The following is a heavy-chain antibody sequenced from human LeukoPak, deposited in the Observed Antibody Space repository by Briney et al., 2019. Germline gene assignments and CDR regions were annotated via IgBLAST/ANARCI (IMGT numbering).Heavy chain of an antibody. Sequence: GASVKVSCKVSGYTLTELSMHWVRQAPGKGLEWMGGFDPEDGETIYAQKFQGRVTMTEDTSTDTAYMEPSSLRSEDTAVYYCATAAGVRGVIDFNWFDPWGQGTLVTVSS. D-gene: IGHD3-10*01. CDR3: ATAAGVRGVIDFNWFDP. CDR1: GYTLTELS. CDR2: FDPEDGET. J-gene: IGHJ5*02. V-gene: IGHV1-24*01.